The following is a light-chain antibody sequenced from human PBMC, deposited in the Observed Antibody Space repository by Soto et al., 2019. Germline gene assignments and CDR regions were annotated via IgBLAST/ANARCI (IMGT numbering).Light chain of an antibody. CDR3: QQRGT. V-gene: IGKV3-11*01. CDR2: VAS. Sequence: ENGVTQSPATLSLSTGERATLSCRASQSFSNYLAWYQQKPGQAPRLLISVASNRATGIPARFSGSGSGTDFTLTISSLESEDFAVYYCQQRGTFGQGTRLEIK. J-gene: IGKJ5*01. CDR1: QSFSNY.